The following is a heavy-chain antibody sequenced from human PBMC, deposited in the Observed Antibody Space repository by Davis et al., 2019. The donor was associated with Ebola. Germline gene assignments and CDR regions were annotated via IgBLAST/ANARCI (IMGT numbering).Heavy chain of an antibody. CDR3: AKTRYSSSSYYGMDV. CDR1: GFTFSSYG. CDR2: ISYDGSNK. Sequence: GGSLRLSCAASGFTFSSYGMHWVRQAPGKGLEWVAVISYDGSNKYYADSVKGRFTISRDNSKNTLYLQMNSLRAEDTAVYYCAKTRYSSSSYYGMDVWGKGTTVTVSS. D-gene: IGHD6-13*01. J-gene: IGHJ6*04. V-gene: IGHV3-30*18.